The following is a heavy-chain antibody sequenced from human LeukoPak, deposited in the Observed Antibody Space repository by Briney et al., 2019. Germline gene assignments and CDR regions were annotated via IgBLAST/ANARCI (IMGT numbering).Heavy chain of an antibody. V-gene: IGHV3-53*01. CDR3: ARDYYYYAMDV. J-gene: IGHJ6*02. Sequence: PGGSLRLSCAASGFAVSSNYMNWVRQAPGKGLEWVSIIYSGGSTNYADSVKGRFTISRDHSKNTLYLQMNSLRAEDTAVYYCARDYYYYAMDVWGQGTTVTVSS. CDR2: IYSGGST. CDR1: GFAVSSNY.